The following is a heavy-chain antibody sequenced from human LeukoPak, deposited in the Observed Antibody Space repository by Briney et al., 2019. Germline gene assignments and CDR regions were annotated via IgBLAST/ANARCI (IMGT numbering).Heavy chain of an antibody. CDR2: ISASSNFI. CDR3: ARPATGYCSSAGCHWDS. Sequence: GGSLRLSCAASGFTFSTHSMYWVRQAPGKGLEWVSSISASSNFIHYAESVRGRFTISRDNAKDSLYLQMNSLGAQDTAVYYCARPATGYCSSAGCHWDSWGQGTLVTVSS. V-gene: IGHV3-21*01. CDR1: GFTFSTHS. J-gene: IGHJ4*02. D-gene: IGHD2-2*01.